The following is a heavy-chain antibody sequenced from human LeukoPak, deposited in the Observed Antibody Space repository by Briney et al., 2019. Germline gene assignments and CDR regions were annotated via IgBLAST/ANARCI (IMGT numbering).Heavy chain of an antibody. V-gene: IGHV4-34*01. D-gene: IGHD4-17*01. Sequence: PSETLSLTCAVYGGSFSGYYWSWIRQPPGKGLEWIGEINHSGSTNYNPSLKSRVTISVDTSKNQFSLKLSSVTAADTAVYYCYYGDYALFDYWGQGTLVTVSS. J-gene: IGHJ4*02. CDR2: INHSGST. CDR1: GGSFSGYY. CDR3: YYGDYALFDY.